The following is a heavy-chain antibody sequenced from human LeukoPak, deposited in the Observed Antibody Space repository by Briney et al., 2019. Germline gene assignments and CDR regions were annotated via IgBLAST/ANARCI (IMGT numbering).Heavy chain of an antibody. CDR1: GFTFSSYW. D-gene: IGHD1-14*01. CDR3: ARARIDY. V-gene: IGHV3-7*04. CDR2: IKDDGSEK. Sequence: GGSLRLSCVGSGFTFSSYWMTWVRQAPGKGLEWVANIKDDGSEKYSVDSVKGQFTISRDNAKNLLYLQMSSLRAEDTAVYYCARARIDYWGQGTLVTASS. J-gene: IGHJ4*02.